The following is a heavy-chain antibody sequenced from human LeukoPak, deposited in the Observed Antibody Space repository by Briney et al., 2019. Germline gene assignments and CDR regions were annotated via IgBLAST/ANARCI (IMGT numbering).Heavy chain of an antibody. Sequence: PSETLSLTCTVSGGSISSYYWSWIRQPPGKGLEWIGYIYYSGSTNYNPSLRSRVTISVDTSKNQFSLKLSSVTAADTAVYYCARVYDGSGYQRDYWGQGTLVTVSS. J-gene: IGHJ4*02. D-gene: IGHD3-22*01. V-gene: IGHV4-59*08. CDR1: GGSISSYY. CDR3: ARVYDGSGYQRDY. CDR2: IYYSGST.